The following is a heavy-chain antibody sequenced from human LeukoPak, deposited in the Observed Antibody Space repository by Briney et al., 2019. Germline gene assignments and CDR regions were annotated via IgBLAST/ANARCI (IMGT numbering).Heavy chain of an antibody. Sequence: SETLSLTCTVSGGSISSSSYYWGWIRQPPGKGLEWIGSIYYSGSTYYNPSLKSRVTISVDTSKNQFSLKLSSVTAADTAVYYCARHSPIYIAVAGTRGVTWFDPWGQGTLVTVSS. D-gene: IGHD6-19*01. CDR2: IYYSGST. J-gene: IGHJ5*02. V-gene: IGHV4-39*01. CDR3: ARHSPIYIAVAGTRGVTWFDP. CDR1: GGSISSSSYY.